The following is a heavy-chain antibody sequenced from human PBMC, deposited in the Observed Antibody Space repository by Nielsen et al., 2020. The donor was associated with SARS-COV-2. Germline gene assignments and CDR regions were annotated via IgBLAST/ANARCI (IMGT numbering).Heavy chain of an antibody. CDR1: GFTFDDYA. J-gene: IGHJ4*02. D-gene: IGHD2-15*01. CDR3: AKVGNLYCSGGSCYLDY. V-gene: IGHV3-9*01. CDR2: ISWNSGSI. Sequence: GGSLRLSCAASGFTFDDYAMHWVRQAPGKGLEWVSGISWNSGSIGYADSVKGRFTISRDNSKNTLYLQMNSLRAEDTAVYYCAKVGNLYCSGGSCYLDYWGQGTLVTVSS.